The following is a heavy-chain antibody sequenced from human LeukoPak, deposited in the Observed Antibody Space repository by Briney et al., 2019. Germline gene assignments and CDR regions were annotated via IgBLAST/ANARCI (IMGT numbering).Heavy chain of an antibody. D-gene: IGHD5-12*01. J-gene: IGHJ2*01. CDR2: FSWNSGSI. Sequence: PGWSLRLSCAASGFTFDDYAMHWVRQAPGKGLEWVSGFSWNSGSIGYADSVKGRFTISRDNAKNSLYLQMNSLRAEDTALYYCAKDKTVATIGDWYFDLWGRGTLVTVSS. CDR1: GFTFDDYA. CDR3: AKDKTVATIGDWYFDL. V-gene: IGHV3-9*01.